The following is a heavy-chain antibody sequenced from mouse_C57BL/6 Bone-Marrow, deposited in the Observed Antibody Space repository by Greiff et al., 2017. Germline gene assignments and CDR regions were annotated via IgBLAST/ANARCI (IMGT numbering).Heavy chain of an antibody. CDR3: ARGAY. Sequence: VKLMESGAELVKPGASVKISCKASGYAFGSYWMNWVKQRPGKGLEWIGQIFPGDGDTNYNGKFTVKATLTADKSSSTAYMQLRSLTSEDSAVYFCARGAYWGQEALVTVSA. CDR1: GYAFGSYW. V-gene: IGHV1-80*01. J-gene: IGHJ3*01. CDR2: IFPGDGDT.